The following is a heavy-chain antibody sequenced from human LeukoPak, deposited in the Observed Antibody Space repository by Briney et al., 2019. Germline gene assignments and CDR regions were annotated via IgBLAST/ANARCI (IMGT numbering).Heavy chain of an antibody. J-gene: IGHJ4*02. CDR2: IKQDGSEK. CDR1: GFTFNSYA. CDR3: ARQRGSFSFDY. D-gene: IGHD2/OR15-2a*01. V-gene: IGHV3-7*01. Sequence: GGSLRLSCAAAGFTFNSYALTWVRQAPGKGLEWVANIKQDGSEKYYVDSVKGRFTISRDNAKNSLYLQMNSLRAEDTAVYYCARQRGSFSFDYWGQGTLVTVSS.